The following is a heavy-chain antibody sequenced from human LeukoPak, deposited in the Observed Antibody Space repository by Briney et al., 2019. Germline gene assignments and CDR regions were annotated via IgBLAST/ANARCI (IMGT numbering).Heavy chain of an antibody. J-gene: IGHJ4*02. V-gene: IGHV4-34*01. CDR2: INHSGST. CDR1: GGSFSGYY. Sequence: PSETLSLTCAVYGGSFSGYYWSWIRQPPGKGLEWIGEINHSGSTNYNPSLKSRVTISVDTSKNQFSLNLSSVTAADTAVYYCARSGYSGSDFNYWGQGTLVTVSS. D-gene: IGHD5-12*01. CDR3: ARSGYSGSDFNY.